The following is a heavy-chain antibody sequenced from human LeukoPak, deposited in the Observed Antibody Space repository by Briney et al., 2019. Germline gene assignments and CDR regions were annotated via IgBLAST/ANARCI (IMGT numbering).Heavy chain of an antibody. CDR1: GGSFSGYY. J-gene: IGHJ5*02. Sequence: SETLSLTCAVYGGSFSGYYWSWIRQPPGKGLEWIGEINHSGSTNYNPSLKSRVTISVDTSKNQFSLKLSSVTAADTAVYYCARLYDSSGYYTDTSYNGFDPWGQGTLVTVSS. CDR3: ARLYDSSGYYTDTSYNGFDP. D-gene: IGHD3-22*01. V-gene: IGHV4-34*01. CDR2: INHSGST.